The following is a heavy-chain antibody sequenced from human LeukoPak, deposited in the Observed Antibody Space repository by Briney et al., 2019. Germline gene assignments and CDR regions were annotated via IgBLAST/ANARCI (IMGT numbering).Heavy chain of an antibody. D-gene: IGHD2-15*01. Sequence: SGPTLVKPTQTLTLTCTFSGFSLTTNGVGVGWIRQPPGKALEWLAIIYWNDDKRYSPSLKNRLTITKDTSKNQVVLTMTNMDPVDTATYYCARRHRSDNCGGGTCYSNSSDYWGQGTLVTLSS. CDR2: IYWNDDK. CDR1: GFSLTTNGVG. V-gene: IGHV2-5*01. J-gene: IGHJ4*02. CDR3: ARRHRSDNCGGGTCYSNSSDY.